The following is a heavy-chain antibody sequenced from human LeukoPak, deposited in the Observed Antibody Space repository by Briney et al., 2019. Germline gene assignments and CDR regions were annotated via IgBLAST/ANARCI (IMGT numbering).Heavy chain of an antibody. CDR3: AREGIYSPFEVRSFXY. Sequence: SETLSLTCTVSGGSISSGDYYWSWIRQPPGKGLEWIGYIYYSGSTYYNPSLKSRVTISVDTSKNQFSLKLSSVTAADTAVYYCAREGIYSPFEVRSFXYWXQGTLVTVXS. D-gene: IGHD3-10*01. CDR2: IYYSGST. J-gene: IGHJ4*02. CDR1: GGSISSGDYY. V-gene: IGHV4-30-4*08.